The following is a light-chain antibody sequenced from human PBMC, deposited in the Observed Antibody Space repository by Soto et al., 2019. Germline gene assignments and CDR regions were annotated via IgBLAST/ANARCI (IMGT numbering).Light chain of an antibody. CDR2: EAS. J-gene: IGKJ4*01. V-gene: IGKV3-11*01. Sequence: EIVLTQSPATLSLSPGERATLSCRASQSVSSNLAWYQQKPGQAPRLLIYEASNRATGIPARFSGSGSGTDFTLTISSLEPEDFAVYYCQQRRNWLTFGGGTKVDIK. CDR1: QSVSSN. CDR3: QQRRNWLT.